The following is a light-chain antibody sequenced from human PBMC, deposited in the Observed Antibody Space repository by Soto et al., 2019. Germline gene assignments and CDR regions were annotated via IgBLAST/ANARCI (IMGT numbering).Light chain of an antibody. CDR3: QQYGSSPPWT. CDR1: QSVSGSY. CDR2: AAS. J-gene: IGKJ1*01. Sequence: EIVLTQSPGTLSLSPGERATLSCRASQSVSGSYLAWYQQKPGLAPRLLIYAASSRATGIPDRFSGSGSGTDFTLTISRLEPEDFAVYYCQQYGSSPPWTFGQGTKVEIK. V-gene: IGKV3-20*01.